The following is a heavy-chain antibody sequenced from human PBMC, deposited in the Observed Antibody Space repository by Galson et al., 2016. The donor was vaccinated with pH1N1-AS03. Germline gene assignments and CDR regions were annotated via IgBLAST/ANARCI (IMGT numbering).Heavy chain of an antibody. D-gene: IGHD2-21*01. J-gene: IGHJ2*01. Sequence: PALVKPTQTLTLTCDFSGFSLNTNGVGVGWIRQPPGKPLEWLALIYWNSEKRYNPFLKGRLTITKDTSTNQVVLTLTNMAPGDTATYFCARKPTGSMVVPIGVGYFDLWRRGTLVAVSS. CDR2: IYWNSEK. V-gene: IGHV2-5*01. CDR3: ARKPTGSMVVPIGVGYFDL. CDR1: GFSLNTNGVG.